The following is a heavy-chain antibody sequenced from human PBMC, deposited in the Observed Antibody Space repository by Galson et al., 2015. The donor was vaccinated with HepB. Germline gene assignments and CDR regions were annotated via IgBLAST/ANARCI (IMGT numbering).Heavy chain of an antibody. D-gene: IGHD6-13*01. V-gene: IGHV1-69*06. CDR2: IIPIFGTA. CDR1: GGTFSSYA. CDR3: ATQVAAEDQISIAAAGLSYYYYYYGMDV. J-gene: IGHJ6*02. Sequence: SVKVSCKASGGTFSSYAISWVRQAPGQGLEWMGGIIPIFGTANYAQKFQGRVTITADKSTSTAYMELSSLRSEDTAVYYCATQVAAEDQISIAAAGLSYYYYYYGMDVWGQGTTVTVSS.